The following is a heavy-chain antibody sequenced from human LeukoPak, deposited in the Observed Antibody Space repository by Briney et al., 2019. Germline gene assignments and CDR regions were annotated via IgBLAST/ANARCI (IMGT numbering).Heavy chain of an antibody. CDR3: ARRNVVVSSTMARAFDI. D-gene: IGHD2-2*01. CDR1: GGSISTSTSY. V-gene: IGHV4-39*01. J-gene: IGHJ3*02. Sequence: SETLSLTCIVSGGSISTSTSYWGWIRQPPGKGLEWIGSDSYSVRTYYNPSLTSRFTICVDTSKNEFSLKLSSVTAADTAVYYCARRNVVVSSTMARAFDIWGQGTMVTVSS. CDR2: DSYSVRT.